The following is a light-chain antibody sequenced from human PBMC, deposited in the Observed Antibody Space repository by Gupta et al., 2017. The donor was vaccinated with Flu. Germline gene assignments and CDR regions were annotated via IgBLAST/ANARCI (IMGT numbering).Light chain of an antibody. CDR3: RQALQTPFT. Sequence: VTPGEPASISCRSTQSRLHRNGYNYLDWYLQKPGQSPQLLIYLGSNRASGVPDRFSGSGSDTDFTLKISRVEAEDVGVYYCRQALQTPFTFGPGTKVDIK. J-gene: IGKJ3*01. CDR2: LGS. CDR1: QSRLHRNGYNY. V-gene: IGKV2-28*01.